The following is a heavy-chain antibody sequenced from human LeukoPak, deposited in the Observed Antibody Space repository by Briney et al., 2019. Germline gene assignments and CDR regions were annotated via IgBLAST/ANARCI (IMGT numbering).Heavy chain of an antibody. CDR2: IYSGGST. Sequence: QPGGSLRLSCAASGFTVSSNYMSWVRQAPGKGLEWVSVIYSGGSTYYADSVKGRFTISRDNSKNTLYLQMNSLRAEDTAAYYCARARGYGDSYYFDYWGQGTLVTVSS. J-gene: IGHJ4*02. CDR3: ARARGYGDSYYFDY. V-gene: IGHV3-66*02. D-gene: IGHD4-17*01. CDR1: GFTVSSNY.